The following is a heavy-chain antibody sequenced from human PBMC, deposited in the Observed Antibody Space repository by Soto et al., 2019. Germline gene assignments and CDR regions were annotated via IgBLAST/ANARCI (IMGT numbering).Heavy chain of an antibody. J-gene: IGHJ4*02. V-gene: IGHV3-74*01. CDR1: GFSITIYW. D-gene: IGHD1-1*01. Sequence: EVQLVQSGGGLVQPGGSLRLSCAAYGFSITIYWMHWVRQAPGKGLEWVSRINSDGGSRGYADSVKGRFTISRDNRRNTLYLQMTSLRVEDTAVYYCGTGFLAGYWVLGTLVTVTS. CDR2: INSDGGSR. CDR3: GTGFLAGY.